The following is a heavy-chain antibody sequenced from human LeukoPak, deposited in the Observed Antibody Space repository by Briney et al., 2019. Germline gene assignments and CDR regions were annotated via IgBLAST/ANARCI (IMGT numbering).Heavy chain of an antibody. Sequence: GGSLRLSCAASGFTFSRYSMNWVRQAPGKGLEWVSSISSGSSFMYYADSVKGRFTISRDNAKNSLYLQMNSLRARDTALYYCARDYYDSSGSSWFDPWGQGTLVTVSS. CDR1: GFTFSRYS. CDR3: ARDYYDSSGSSWFDP. D-gene: IGHD3-22*01. J-gene: IGHJ5*02. V-gene: IGHV3-21*01. CDR2: ISSGSSFM.